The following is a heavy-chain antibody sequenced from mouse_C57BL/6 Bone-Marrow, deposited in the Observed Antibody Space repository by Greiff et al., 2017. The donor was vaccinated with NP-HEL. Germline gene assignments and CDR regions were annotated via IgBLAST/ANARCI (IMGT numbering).Heavy chain of an antibody. Sequence: QVQLQQSGPELVKPGASVKISCKASGYSFTSYYIHWVKQRPGQGLAWIGWIYPGRGNTKYNEKFKGKATLTADTSSSTAYMQLSSLTSEDSAVYYGARTTRSLGGYWGQGTTLTVSS. CDR1: GYSFTSYY. V-gene: IGHV1-66*01. J-gene: IGHJ2*01. CDR3: ARTTRSLGGY. CDR2: IYPGRGNT. D-gene: IGHD1-1*01.